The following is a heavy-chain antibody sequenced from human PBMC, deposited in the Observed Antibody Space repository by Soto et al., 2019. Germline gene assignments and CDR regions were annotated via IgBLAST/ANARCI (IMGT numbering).Heavy chain of an antibody. CDR2: ISYDGNNK. CDR3: ALGNADYLDYFDH. Sequence: QVQLVESGGGVVQPGRSLRLSCAASGFTFSSYAMHWVRQAPGKGLEWVAVISYDGNNKVYADSVKGRFTITQDQSKNTLFLQTNNLRAEDRAVYYCALGNADYLDYFDHWGQGTLVTVSS. D-gene: IGHD2-21*01. J-gene: IGHJ4*02. CDR1: GFTFSSYA. V-gene: IGHV3-30-3*01.